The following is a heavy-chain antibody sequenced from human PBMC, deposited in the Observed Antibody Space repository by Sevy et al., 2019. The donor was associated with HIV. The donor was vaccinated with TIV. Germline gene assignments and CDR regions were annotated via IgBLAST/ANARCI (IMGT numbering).Heavy chain of an antibody. J-gene: IGHJ4*02. V-gene: IGHV3-64D*06. CDR3: VKEKEGSGYSRVPFYY. CDR2: ISSNGGST. Sequence: GGSLRLSCSASGFTFSSYAMHWVRQAPGKGLEYVSAISSNGGSTYYADSVKGRFTISRDNSKNTLYLQMSSLRAEDTAVYYCVKEKEGSGYSRVPFYYWGQGTLVTVSS. CDR1: GFTFSSYA. D-gene: IGHD6-13*01.